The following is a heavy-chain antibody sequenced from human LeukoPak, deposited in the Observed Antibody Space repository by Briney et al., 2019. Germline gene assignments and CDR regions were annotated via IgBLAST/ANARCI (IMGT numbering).Heavy chain of an antibody. V-gene: IGHV3-66*01. CDR2: IYSGGST. CDR1: GLTISNKY. J-gene: IGHJ4*02. CDR3: AREGGSPYYFDY. D-gene: IGHD6-6*01. Sequence: GGSLILSCVASGLTISNKYMSWVRQAPGKGLQWVSVIYSGGSTYYADSVKGRFTISRDNSKNTLYLQMNSLRAEDTAVYYCAREGGSPYYFDYWGQGTLVTVSS.